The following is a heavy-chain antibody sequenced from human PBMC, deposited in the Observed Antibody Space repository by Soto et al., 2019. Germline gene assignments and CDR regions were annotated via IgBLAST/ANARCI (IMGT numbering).Heavy chain of an antibody. J-gene: IGHJ6*02. D-gene: IGHD3-10*01. CDR1: GFTVSSNC. Sequence: EVQLVESGGGLIQPGGSLRLSCAASGFTVSSNCMSWVRQAPGKGLEWVSVIYSGGSTYYADSVKGRFTISRDNSKNTLYLQMNSLRAEDTAVYYCAREAPVTYGMDVWGQGTTVTVSS. CDR2: IYSGGST. CDR3: AREAPVTYGMDV. V-gene: IGHV3-53*01.